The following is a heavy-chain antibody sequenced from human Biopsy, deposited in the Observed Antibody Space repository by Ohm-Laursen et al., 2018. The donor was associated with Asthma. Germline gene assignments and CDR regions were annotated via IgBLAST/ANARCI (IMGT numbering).Heavy chain of an antibody. D-gene: IGHD3-3*01. CDR1: GFTFSSYW. CDR2: IKQDGSEK. V-gene: IGHV3-7*05. Sequence: GSLRLSCSASGFTFSSYWMSWVRQAPGKGLEWVANIKQDGSEKYYVDSVKGRFTISRDNAKNSLYLQMNSLRAEDTAVYYCARDTRPNWFDPWGQGTLVTVSS. J-gene: IGHJ5*02. CDR3: ARDTRPNWFDP.